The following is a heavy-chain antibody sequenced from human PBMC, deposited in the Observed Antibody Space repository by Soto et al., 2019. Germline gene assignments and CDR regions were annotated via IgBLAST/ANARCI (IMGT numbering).Heavy chain of an antibody. CDR1: GYTFTGYY. V-gene: IGHV1-2*04. CDR3: ARGARVLRYFDSLSHFDY. J-gene: IGHJ4*02. CDR2: INPNSGGT. D-gene: IGHD3-9*01. Sequence: SVEVSFRASGYTFTGYYMHWVRQAPVQGLEWMGWINPNSGGTNYAQKFQGWVTMTRDTSISTAYMELSRLRSDDTAVYYCARGARVLRYFDSLSHFDYWGQGTLVTV.